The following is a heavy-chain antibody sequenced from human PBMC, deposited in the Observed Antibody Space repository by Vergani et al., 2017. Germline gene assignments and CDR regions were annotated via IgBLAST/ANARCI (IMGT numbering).Heavy chain of an antibody. D-gene: IGHD2/OR15-2a*01. J-gene: IGHJ6*03. CDR1: GFTFSSYG. V-gene: IGHV3-33*01. CDR3: ARDSGDYFNWYYHYYMDV. CDR2: IWYDGSNK. Sequence: QVQLVESGGGVVQPGRSLRLSCAASGFTFSSYGMHWVRQAPGKGLEWVAVIWYDGSNKYYADSVKGRFTISRDNSKNTLYLQMNSLRAEDTAVYYCARDSGDYFNWYYHYYMDVWGKGTTVTVSS.